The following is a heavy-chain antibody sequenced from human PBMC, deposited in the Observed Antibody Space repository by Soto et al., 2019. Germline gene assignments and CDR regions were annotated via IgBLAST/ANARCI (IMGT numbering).Heavy chain of an antibody. Sequence: QTLSLTCAISGDSVCTNSAAWNWIRQSPSRGLEWLGGTYYRSKWYNDYAVSVKSRITINPDTSKNQLSLQLNSVTPEDTAVYYCALGYSSSWGNWFDPWGQGTLVTVSS. CDR1: GDSVCTNSAA. J-gene: IGHJ5*02. CDR2: TYYRSKWYN. CDR3: ALGYSSSWGNWFDP. V-gene: IGHV6-1*01. D-gene: IGHD6-13*01.